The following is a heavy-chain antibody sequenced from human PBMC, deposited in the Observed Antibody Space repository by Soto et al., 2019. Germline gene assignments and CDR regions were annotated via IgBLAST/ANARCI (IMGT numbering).Heavy chain of an antibody. D-gene: IGHD4-17*01. CDR1: GFSFTNGRMG. V-gene: IGHV2-26*01. CDR3: ARMDGDYNYYGLDV. Sequence: QVTLKESGPVLVKPTETLTLTCSVSGFSFTNGRMGVSWIRQPPGKALEWLAHFFSDAERSYSTSMQSRLNMYKDYSGSQVVLTMTNMAPADTATYFCARMDGDYNYYGLDVWGHGIAVTVSS. CDR2: FFSDAER. J-gene: IGHJ6*02.